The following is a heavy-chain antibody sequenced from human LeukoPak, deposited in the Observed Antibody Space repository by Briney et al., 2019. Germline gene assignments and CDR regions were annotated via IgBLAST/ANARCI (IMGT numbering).Heavy chain of an antibody. CDR3: ATDIVVVGDY. CDR1: GYTFTSYY. V-gene: IGHV1-46*01. J-gene: IGHJ4*02. Sequence: ASVKVSCKASGYTFTSYYMHWVRQAPGQGREWMGIINPSGGSTSYAQKLQGRVTMTRDTSTSTVYMELSSLRSEDTTVYYCATDIVVVGDYWGQGTLVTVFS. D-gene: IGHD2-15*01. CDR2: INPSGGST.